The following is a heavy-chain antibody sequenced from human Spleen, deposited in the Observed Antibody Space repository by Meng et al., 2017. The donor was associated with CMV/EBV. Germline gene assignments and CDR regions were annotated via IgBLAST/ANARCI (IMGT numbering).Heavy chain of an antibody. D-gene: IGHD3-22*01. CDR3: ARDIYYDSIGYLPDS. Sequence: SGGSISSSNWRSWVRQSPGKGLEWIGEIYHSGSTNYNPSLKSRVTISVDKSKNQFSLKLSSVTAADTAVYYCARDIYYDSIGYLPDSWGQGTLVTVSS. J-gene: IGHJ4*02. CDR1: GGSISSSNW. CDR2: IYHSGST. V-gene: IGHV4-4*02.